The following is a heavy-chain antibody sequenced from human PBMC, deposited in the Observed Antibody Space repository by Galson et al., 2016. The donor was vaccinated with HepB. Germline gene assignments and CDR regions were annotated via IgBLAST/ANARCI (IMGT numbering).Heavy chain of an antibody. CDR2: VTWDSGSE. CDR3: AKNTGAYFHGSGTYLDS. D-gene: IGHD3-10*01. Sequence: SLRLSCAASGFSFGDYGMHWVRHRPGKGLEWVSGVTWDSGSEGYADSVKGRFTISRDNAKNSLYLQMNSLRPDDTAVYYCAKNTGAYFHGSGTYLDSWGQGTPVTVSP. J-gene: IGHJ4*02. V-gene: IGHV3-9*01. CDR1: GFSFGDYG.